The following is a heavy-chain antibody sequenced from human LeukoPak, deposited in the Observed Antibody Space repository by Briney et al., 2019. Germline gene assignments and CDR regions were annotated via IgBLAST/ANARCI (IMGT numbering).Heavy chain of an antibody. CDR1: GFTFDDYA. V-gene: IGHV3-9*01. CDR2: ISWNSGSI. D-gene: IGHD3-10*01. Sequence: GGSLRLSCAASGFTFDDYAMHWVRQAPGKGLEWVSGISWNSGSIGYADSVKGRFTISRGNAKNSLYLQMNSLRAEDTALYYCAKASGLGSGSWYYFDYWGQGTLVTVS. J-gene: IGHJ4*02. CDR3: AKASGLGSGSWYYFDY.